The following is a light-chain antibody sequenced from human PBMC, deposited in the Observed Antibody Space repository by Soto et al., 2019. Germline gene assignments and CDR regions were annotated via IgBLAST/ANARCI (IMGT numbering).Light chain of an antibody. J-gene: IGKJ1*01. CDR1: QSIRRY. CDR3: QRSYGSPPWT. Sequence: DIQMTQSPSSLSASVGDRITITCRASQSIRRYLNWYQHKPGKAPKLLINAASSLERGVPSRFSGGGSGTDFTLNISSLQPDDFATYYCQRSYGSPPWTFGQGTKVDIK. CDR2: AAS. V-gene: IGKV1-39*01.